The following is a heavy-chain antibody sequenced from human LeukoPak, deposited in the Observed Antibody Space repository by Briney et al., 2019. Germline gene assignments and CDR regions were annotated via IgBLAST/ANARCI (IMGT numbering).Heavy chain of an antibody. CDR3: AREDRHASGTYEPSDY. J-gene: IGHJ4*02. V-gene: IGHV3-11*06. Sequence: GRFTISRDNAKNSLYLQMNSLRAEDTAVYYCAREDRHASGTYEPSDYWGQGTLVTVSS. D-gene: IGHD3-10*01.